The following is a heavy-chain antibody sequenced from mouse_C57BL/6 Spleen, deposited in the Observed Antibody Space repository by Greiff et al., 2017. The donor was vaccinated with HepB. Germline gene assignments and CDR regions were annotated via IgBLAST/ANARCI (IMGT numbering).Heavy chain of an antibody. CDR1: GYTFTSYW. J-gene: IGHJ4*01. D-gene: IGHD2-4*01. Sequence: QVQLKESGAELVRPGSSVKLSCKASGYTFTSYWMHWVKQRPIQGLEWIGNIDPSDSETHYNQKFKDKATLTVDKSSSTAYMQLSSLTSEDSAVYDCARSIYYDYASYAVDYWGQGTSVTVSS. CDR3: ARSIYYDYASYAVDY. V-gene: IGHV1-52*01. CDR2: IDPSDSET.